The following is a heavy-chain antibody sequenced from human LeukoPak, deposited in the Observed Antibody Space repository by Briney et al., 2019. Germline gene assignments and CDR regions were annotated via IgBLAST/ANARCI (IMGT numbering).Heavy chain of an antibody. CDR1: GGSISSYY. CDR2: IYYSGST. D-gene: IGHD3-10*01. Sequence: SETLSLTCTVSGGSISSYYWSWIRQPPGKGLEWIGYIYYSGSTNYNPSLKSRVTISVDTSKNQFSLKLSSVTAADTAVYYCAKALVGEGYYFDYWGQGTLVTVSS. CDR3: AKALVGEGYYFDY. J-gene: IGHJ4*02. V-gene: IGHV4-59*01.